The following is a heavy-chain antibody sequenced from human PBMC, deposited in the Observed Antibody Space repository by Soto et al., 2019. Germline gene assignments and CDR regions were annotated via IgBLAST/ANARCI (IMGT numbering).Heavy chain of an antibody. J-gene: IGHJ4*02. V-gene: IGHV1-24*01. CDR3: ATSIVGATNPNARFFDY. Sequence: ASVKVSCKVPGYTLTELSMHWVRQAPGKGLEWMGGFDPEDGETIYAQKFQGRVTMTEDTSTDTAYMELSSLRSEDTAVYYCATSIVGATNPNARFFDYWGQGTLVTVSS. CDR1: GYTLTELS. D-gene: IGHD1-26*01. CDR2: FDPEDGET.